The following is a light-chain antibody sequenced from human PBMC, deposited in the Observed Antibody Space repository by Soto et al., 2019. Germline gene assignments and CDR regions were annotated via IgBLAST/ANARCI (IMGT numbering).Light chain of an antibody. CDR3: QTWVTGIHI. CDR2: LNSDGSH. J-gene: IGLJ2*01. V-gene: IGLV4-69*01. Sequence: QSVLTQSPSASASLGASVKLTCTLSSGHSNYAIAWHQQQPEKGPRFLMKLNSDGSHSQGDGIPDRFSGSSSGAERYLTISTLQSEDEADYYCQTWVTGIHIFGGGTKVTVL. CDR1: SGHSNYA.